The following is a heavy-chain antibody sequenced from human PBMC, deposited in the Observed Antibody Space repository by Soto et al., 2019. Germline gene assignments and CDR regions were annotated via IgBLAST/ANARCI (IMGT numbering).Heavy chain of an antibody. CDR1: GGSISSHY. CDR2: IYYRGST. Sequence: SETLSLTCTVSGGSISSHYWSWVRQAPGRGLEWIGHIYYRGSTTYNPSLRSRSTISVDTSNNQFSLKLNSVTTADTAVYYCARDGREASGMDVWGQGTKVTVSS. J-gene: IGHJ6*02. V-gene: IGHV4-59*11. CDR3: ARDGREASGMDV. D-gene: IGHD1-26*01.